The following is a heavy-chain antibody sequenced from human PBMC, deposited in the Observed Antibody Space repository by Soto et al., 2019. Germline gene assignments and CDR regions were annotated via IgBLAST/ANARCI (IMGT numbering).Heavy chain of an antibody. CDR2: INHSITT. J-gene: IGHJ5*02. Sequence: PSETLSLTCALYGGSFSGYSWTWIRQPPGRGLEWIGEINHSITTNYNPSLKSRVTRSVATSKNQFSLKLSSVTAADTAVYYCARRTPGASETYYNSWFDPWGKGTLVTVS. CDR3: ARRTPGASETYYNSWFDP. V-gene: IGHV4-34*01. CDR1: GGSFSGYS. D-gene: IGHD3-10*01.